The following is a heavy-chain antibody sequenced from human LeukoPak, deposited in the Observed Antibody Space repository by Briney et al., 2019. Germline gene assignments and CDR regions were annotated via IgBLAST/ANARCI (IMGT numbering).Heavy chain of an antibody. CDR2: ISSSSSYI. CDR3: AKDLFLMATTTPRD. D-gene: IGHD5-24*01. J-gene: IGHJ4*02. CDR1: GFTFSSYS. V-gene: IGHV3-21*04. Sequence: GGSLRLSCAASGFTFSSYSMNWVRQAPGKGLEWVSSISSSSSYIYYADSVKGRFTISRDNSKNSLYLQMNSLRTEDTALYYCAKDLFLMATTTPRDWGQGTLVTVSS.